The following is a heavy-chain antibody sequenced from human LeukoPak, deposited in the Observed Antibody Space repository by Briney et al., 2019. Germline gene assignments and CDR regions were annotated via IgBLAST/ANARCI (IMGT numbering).Heavy chain of an antibody. D-gene: IGHD6-13*01. CDR3: AKDSSTWGNLAGHFDS. CDR2: FYASGTT. J-gene: IGHJ4*02. Sequence: SETLSLTCTVSGGSLVSHYWNWLRQPAGRGLEWIGRFYASGTTNTSPSLKSRVTMSVDTSKNQFSLTLSSVTAADTAVYYCAKDSSTWGNLAGHFDSWGQGTLVTVSS. CDR1: GGSLVSHY. V-gene: IGHV4-4*07.